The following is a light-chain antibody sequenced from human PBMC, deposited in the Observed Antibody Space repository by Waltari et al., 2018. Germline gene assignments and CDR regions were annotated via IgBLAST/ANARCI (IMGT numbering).Light chain of an antibody. V-gene: IGLV10-54*04. Sequence: QSGLTQPPSVSKGLRQTATLTCTGDSNNVAHEGAAWVQQYQGHPPELLSDRNNNRTAGISERFSASRSGNTASLTMSGLRPEDEADYCCSAWDRRLSAWVFGGGTKLAVL. CDR1: SNNVAHEG. J-gene: IGLJ3*02. CDR3: SAWDRRLSAWV. CDR2: RNN.